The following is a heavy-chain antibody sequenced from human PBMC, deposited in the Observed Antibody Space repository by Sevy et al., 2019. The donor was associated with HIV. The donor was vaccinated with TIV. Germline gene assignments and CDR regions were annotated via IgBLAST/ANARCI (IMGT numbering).Heavy chain of an antibody. J-gene: IGHJ4*02. Sequence: LSLTCAASGFSFSSYAMNWVRLAPGKGLEWVSSISSTPGYIYYADSVKGRFTISRDNAKNSLYLQMNSLRAEDTAVYYCAREMAIITRYIDYWGQGTLVTVSS. V-gene: IGHV3-21*01. CDR2: ISSTPGYI. CDR3: AREMAIITRYIDY. CDR1: GFSFSSYA. D-gene: IGHD5-12*01.